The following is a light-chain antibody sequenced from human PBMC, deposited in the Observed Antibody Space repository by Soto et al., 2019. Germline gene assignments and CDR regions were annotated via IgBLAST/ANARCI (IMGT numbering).Light chain of an antibody. CDR1: QDIYDW. J-gene: IGKJ3*01. Sequence: DIQMTQSPSSVSANVGDRVTIACRARQDIYDWIAWYQQKPGKAPKLLISAASTLQNGVPSRFNGSGSGTELSLTISSLQSDDFATYYCQQAFSFPFTFGPGTKVDIK. CDR2: AAS. CDR3: QQAFSFPFT. V-gene: IGKV1-12*01.